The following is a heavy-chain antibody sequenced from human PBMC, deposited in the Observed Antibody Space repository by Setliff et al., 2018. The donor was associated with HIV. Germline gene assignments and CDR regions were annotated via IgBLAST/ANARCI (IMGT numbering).Heavy chain of an antibody. CDR1: GGPLSGHY. D-gene: IGHD3-22*01. J-gene: IGHJ4*02. CDR2: TSHSGKT. V-gene: IGHV4-34*10. CDR3: ARWPPHRSSDYDQEYYFDY. Sequence: SETLSLTCAVYGGPLSGHYWSWIRQPPGQGLEWIGETSHSGKTNYNPSLKSRVTISVDTSKNQFSLKLTSVTAADTAVYYCARWPPHRSSDYDQEYYFDYWGQGTRVTVSS.